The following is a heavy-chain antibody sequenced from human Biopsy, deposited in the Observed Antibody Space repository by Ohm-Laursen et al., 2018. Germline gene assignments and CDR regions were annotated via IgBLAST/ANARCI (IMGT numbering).Heavy chain of an antibody. CDR2: IYPGGST. D-gene: IGHD3-22*01. J-gene: IGHJ3*01. CDR3: SSVVLGPTNDAFDL. CDR1: GGDINNYY. Sequence: GTLSLTWNVSGGDINNYYWSWIRQPAGKGLEWIGRIYPGGSTNYNPSLKSRVTMSVDTSKNQFTLNLSSVTAADTAMYYCSSVVLGPTNDAFDLWGQGTMVVVPS. V-gene: IGHV4-4*07.